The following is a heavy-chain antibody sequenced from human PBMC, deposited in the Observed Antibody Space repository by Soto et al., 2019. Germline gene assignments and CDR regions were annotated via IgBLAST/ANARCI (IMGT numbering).Heavy chain of an antibody. V-gene: IGHV1-2*02. Sequence: GASVKVSCKASGYTFTGYYMHWVRQAPGQGLEWMGWINPNSGGTNYAQKFQGRVTMTRDTSISTAYMELSRLRSDDTAVYYCAATPGYSSSWYNYYYGMDVWGQGTTVTVSS. CDR3: AATPGYSSSWYNYYYGMDV. CDR2: INPNSGGT. CDR1: GYTFTGYY. J-gene: IGHJ6*02. D-gene: IGHD6-13*01.